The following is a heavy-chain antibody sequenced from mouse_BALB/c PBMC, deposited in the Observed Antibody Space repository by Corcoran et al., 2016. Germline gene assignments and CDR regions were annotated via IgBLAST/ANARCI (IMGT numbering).Heavy chain of an antibody. CDR3: ARRDYDFPHFDY. J-gene: IGHJ2*01. V-gene: IGHV1S34*01. Sequence: LVKTGASVKISCKASGYSFTGYYMHWVKQSHGKSLEWIGYISCYNGATSYNPKFKSKATFTVDTSSSTAYMQFNSLTSEDSAVYYCARRDYDFPHFDYWGQGTTLTVSS. D-gene: IGHD2-4*01. CDR2: ISCYNGAT. CDR1: GYSFTGYY.